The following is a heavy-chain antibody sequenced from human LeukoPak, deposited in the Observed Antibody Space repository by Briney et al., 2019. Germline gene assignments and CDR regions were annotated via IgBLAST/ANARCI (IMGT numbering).Heavy chain of an antibody. CDR3: ARDHSPPGY. CDR1: GGSLSGYY. J-gene: IGHJ4*02. D-gene: IGHD1-14*01. CDR2: INHSGST. V-gene: IGHV4-34*01. Sequence: SETLSLTCAVYGGSLSGYYWSWIRQPPGKGLEWIGEINHSGSTNYNPSLKSRVTISVDTSKNQFSLKLSPVTAADTAVYYCARDHSPPGYWGQGTLVTVSS.